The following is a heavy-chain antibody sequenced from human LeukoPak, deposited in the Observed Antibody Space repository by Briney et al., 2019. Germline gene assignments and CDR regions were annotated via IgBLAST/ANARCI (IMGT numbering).Heavy chain of an antibody. D-gene: IGHD3-3*01. CDR3: AKDHGAIFGVGADDY. Sequence: PGGSLRLSCAASGFTFRTYTMTWVRQAPGKGLEWVSSLSGNAATTYYADSVKGRFTISRDNSKNTLYLQINSLRADDTALYYCAKDHGAIFGVGADDYWGQGTLVTVSS. CDR1: GFTFRTYT. V-gene: IGHV3-23*01. CDR2: LSGNAATT. J-gene: IGHJ4*02.